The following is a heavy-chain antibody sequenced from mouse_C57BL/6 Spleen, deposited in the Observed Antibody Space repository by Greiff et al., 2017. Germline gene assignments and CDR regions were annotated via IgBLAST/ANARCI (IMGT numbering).Heavy chain of an antibody. J-gene: IGHJ2*01. CDR1: GFSFNTYA. V-gene: IGHV10-1*01. CDR2: IRSKSNNYAT. CDR3: VRGIYDGYFFDY. Sequence: EVQVVESGGGLVQPKGSLKLSCAASGFSFNTYAMNWVRQAPGKGLEWVARIRSKSNNYATYYADSVKDRFTISRDDSESMLYLQMNNLKTEDTAMYYCVRGIYDGYFFDYWGQGTTLTVSS. D-gene: IGHD2-3*01.